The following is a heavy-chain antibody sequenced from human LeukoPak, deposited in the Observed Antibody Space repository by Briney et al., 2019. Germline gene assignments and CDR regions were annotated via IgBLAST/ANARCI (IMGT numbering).Heavy chain of an antibody. V-gene: IGHV3-30*04. J-gene: IGHJ4*02. D-gene: IGHD5/OR15-5a*01. CDR2: ISTDGNDK. Sequence: GGSPRLSCAASGFTFSGYAMHWVRQAPGKGLEWLTVISTDGNDKHYADSVEGRFTVSRDNSKNTLFLQMNNLRTEDTAVYYCAKDKSVSADYYFDYWGQGTLVTVSS. CDR3: AKDKSVSADYYFDY. CDR1: GFTFSGYA.